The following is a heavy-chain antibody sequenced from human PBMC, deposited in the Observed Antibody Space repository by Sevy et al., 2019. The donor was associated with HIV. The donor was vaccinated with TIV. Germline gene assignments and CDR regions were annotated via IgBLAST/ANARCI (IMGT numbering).Heavy chain of an antibody. CDR2: MWYDGTKK. CDR1: GFTFSSYG. CDR3: AKNEMAGYSGYDRGYFMDV. Sequence: GGSLRLSCVASGFTFSSYGMHWVRQAPGKGLEWVAVMWYDGTKKYYADSVKGRFTISRDNSKNTLHLQMNSLRDEDTAVYYCAKNEMAGYSGYDRGYFMDVWGRGTTVTVSS. J-gene: IGHJ6*03. V-gene: IGHV3-33*06. D-gene: IGHD5-12*01.